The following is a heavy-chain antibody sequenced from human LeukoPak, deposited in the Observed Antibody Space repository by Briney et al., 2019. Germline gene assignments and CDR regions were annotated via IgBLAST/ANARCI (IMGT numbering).Heavy chain of an antibody. V-gene: IGHV1-2*02. Sequence: ASVKVSCKASGYTFTGYYMHRVRQAPGQGLEWMGWINPNSGGTNYAQKFQGRVTMTRDTSISTAYMELSRLRSDDTAVYYCAIRLSPYSSGWYPPFDYWGQGTLVTVSS. D-gene: IGHD6-19*01. CDR3: AIRLSPYSSGWYPPFDY. J-gene: IGHJ4*02. CDR1: GYTFTGYY. CDR2: INPNSGGT.